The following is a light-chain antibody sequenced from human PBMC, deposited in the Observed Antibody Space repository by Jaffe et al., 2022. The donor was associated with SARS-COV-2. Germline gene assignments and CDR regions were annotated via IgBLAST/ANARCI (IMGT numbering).Light chain of an antibody. CDR1: QSVRSL. CDR2: DTS. V-gene: IGKV3-15*01. J-gene: IGKJ4*01. CDR3: QQYASWPLT. Sequence: ETVMTQSPATLSVSPGESATLSCRASQSVRSLLTWYQQKPGQAPRLLIYDTSTRATGIPARFSGSGSGAEFTLTISSLQSEDFAVYYCQQYASWPLTFGGGTKVEIK.